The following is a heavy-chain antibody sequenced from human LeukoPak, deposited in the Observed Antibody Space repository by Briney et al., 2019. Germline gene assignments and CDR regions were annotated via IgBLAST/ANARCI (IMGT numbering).Heavy chain of an antibody. CDR1: GGTFSSYA. Sequence: SVKVSCKASGGTFSSYAISWVRQAPGQGLEWMGGIIPIFGTANYAQKFQGRVTITADKSTSTAYMELSSLRSEDTAVYYCATAGGYSYGPYYFDYWGQGTLVTVSS. J-gene: IGHJ4*02. CDR2: IIPIFGTA. V-gene: IGHV1-69*06. CDR3: ATAGGYSYGPYYFDY. D-gene: IGHD5-18*01.